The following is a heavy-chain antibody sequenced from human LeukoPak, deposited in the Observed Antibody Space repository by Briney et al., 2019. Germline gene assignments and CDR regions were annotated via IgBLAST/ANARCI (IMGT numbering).Heavy chain of an antibody. Sequence: ASVKVSFKASGGTFSGYAISWVRQAPGQGLEWMGGIIPIFGTANYAQKFQGRVTITTDESTSTAYMELSSLRSEDTAVYYCASESYDYYDSSGPRHFDYWGQGTLVTVSS. CDR3: ASESYDYYDSSGPRHFDY. CDR2: IIPIFGTA. V-gene: IGHV1-69*05. CDR1: GGTFSGYA. D-gene: IGHD3-22*01. J-gene: IGHJ4*02.